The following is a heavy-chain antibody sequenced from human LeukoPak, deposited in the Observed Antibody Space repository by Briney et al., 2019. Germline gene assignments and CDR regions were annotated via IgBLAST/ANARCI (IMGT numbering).Heavy chain of an antibody. V-gene: IGHV3-30*03. D-gene: IGHD3-3*01. CDR2: ISYDGSNK. CDR1: GFTFSSYG. J-gene: IGHJ5*02. Sequence: GGSLRLSCAASGFTFSSYGMRWVRQAPGKGLEWVAVISYDGSNKYYADSVKGRFTISRDNSKNTLYLQMNSLRAEDTAVYYCAAGPPDFWSGYWFDPWGQGTLVTVSS. CDR3: AAGPPDFWSGYWFDP.